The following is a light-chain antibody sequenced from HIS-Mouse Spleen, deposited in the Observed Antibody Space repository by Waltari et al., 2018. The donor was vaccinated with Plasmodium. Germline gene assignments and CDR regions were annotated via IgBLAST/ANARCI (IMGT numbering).Light chain of an antibody. CDR3: QQSYSTWT. CDR1: QSISNY. V-gene: IGKV1-39*01. J-gene: IGKJ1*01. CDR2: AAS. Sequence: DIQMTQSPSSLSASVGDGVTITCRASQSISNYVNWYQQKPGKAPKFLIYAASTLQSGVPSRFSGSGSGTDFTLTISSLQPEDFATYYCQQSYSTWTFGQGTKVEIK.